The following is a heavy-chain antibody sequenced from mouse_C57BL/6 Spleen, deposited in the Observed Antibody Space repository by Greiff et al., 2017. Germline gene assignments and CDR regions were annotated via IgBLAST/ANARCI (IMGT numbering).Heavy chain of an antibody. CDR3: ARWEGWYFDV. CDR1: GYTFTDYY. J-gene: IGHJ1*03. Sequence: VQLQQSGPVLVKPGASVKMSCKASGYTFTDYYMNWVKQSHGKSLEWIGVINPYNGGTSYNQKFKGKATLTVDKSSSTAYMELNSLTSEDSAVYYCARWEGWYFDVWGTGTTVTVSS. D-gene: IGHD4-1*01. V-gene: IGHV1-19*01. CDR2: INPYNGGT.